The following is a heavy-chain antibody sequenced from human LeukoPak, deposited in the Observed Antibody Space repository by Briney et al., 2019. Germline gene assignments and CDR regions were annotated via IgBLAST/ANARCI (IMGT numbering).Heavy chain of an antibody. Sequence: SETLSLTCTVSDISITSGGYYWTWLRQPPGKGLEWLGYVYHSGTTYYNPSLKSRLTVSLDRSKNQFSLKLSSVTAADTAVYYCARVLLSNRLGAFDIWGQGTMVTVSS. D-gene: IGHD3-10*01. CDR2: VYHSGTT. J-gene: IGHJ3*02. V-gene: IGHV4-30-2*01. CDR1: DISITSGGYY. CDR3: ARVLLSNRLGAFDI.